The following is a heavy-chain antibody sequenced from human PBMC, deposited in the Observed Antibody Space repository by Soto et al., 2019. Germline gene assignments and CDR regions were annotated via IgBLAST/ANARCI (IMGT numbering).Heavy chain of an antibody. CDR1: GFTFSRYA. D-gene: IGHD3-22*01. Sequence: GGSLRLSCAASGFTFSRYAMSWGRQAPGKGLEWVSGISASGGDTNYADSVKGRFTFSRDNSKNTVYLQMNSLRAEDTAVYYCAKLCLNITTANDVSTFHWRHAXLITVPS. CDR2: ISASGGDT. J-gene: IGHJ4*01. CDR3: AKLCLNITTANDVSTFH. V-gene: IGHV3-23*01.